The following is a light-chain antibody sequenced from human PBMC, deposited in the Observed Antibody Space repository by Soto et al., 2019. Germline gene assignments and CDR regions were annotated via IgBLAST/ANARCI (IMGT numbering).Light chain of an antibody. CDR2: GVS. Sequence: QSVLTQPASVSGSPGQSITISCTGTSSDVGGYNYVSWYQQHPGKAPILMIYGVSNRPSGVSNRFSGSKSGNTASLTISGLQAEDEADYYCSSYRSSSHVVFGGGTKVTVL. J-gene: IGLJ2*01. CDR1: SSDVGGYNY. CDR3: SSYRSSSHVV. V-gene: IGLV2-14*01.